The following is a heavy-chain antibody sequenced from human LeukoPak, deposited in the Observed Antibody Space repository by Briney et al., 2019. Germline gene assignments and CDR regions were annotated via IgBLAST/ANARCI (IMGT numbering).Heavy chain of an antibody. CDR3: ARVLDYGDYPPRY. J-gene: IGHJ4*02. Sequence: ASVKVSCKASGYTFTGYYMHWVRQAPGQGLEWMGRINPNSGGTNSAQKFQGRVTMTRDTSISTAYMELSRLRSDDTAVYYCARVLDYGDYPPRYWGQGTLVTVSS. V-gene: IGHV1-2*06. CDR2: INPNSGGT. D-gene: IGHD4-17*01. CDR1: GYTFTGYY.